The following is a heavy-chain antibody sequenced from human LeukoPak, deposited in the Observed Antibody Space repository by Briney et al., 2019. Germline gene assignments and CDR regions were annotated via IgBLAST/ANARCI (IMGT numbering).Heavy chain of an antibody. CDR3: ARDPGYGYSGAFDI. D-gene: IGHD5-18*01. J-gene: IGHJ3*02. CDR1: GFDLSTYE. V-gene: IGHV3-48*03. Sequence: GGSLRLSCAASGFDLSTYEMNWVRQAPGKGLEWIADITISGHTKNYADSVKGRFTISRDNGKDSLYLQMNSLRVEDTAVYYCARDPGYGYSGAFDIWGQGTMVTVSS. CDR2: ITISGHTK.